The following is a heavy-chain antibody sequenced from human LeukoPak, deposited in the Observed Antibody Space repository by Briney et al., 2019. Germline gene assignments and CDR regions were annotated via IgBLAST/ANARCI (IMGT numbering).Heavy chain of an antibody. V-gene: IGHV3-23*01. D-gene: IGHD3-10*02. Sequence: GGSLRLSCAASGFTFSSYSMNWVRQAPGKGLEWVSGISGSGGSTYYADSVKGRFTISRDNSKNTLYLQMNSLRAEDTAVYYCAGLGITMIGGVWGKGTTVTISS. CDR2: ISGSGGST. J-gene: IGHJ6*04. CDR1: GFTFSSYS. CDR3: AGLGITMIGGV.